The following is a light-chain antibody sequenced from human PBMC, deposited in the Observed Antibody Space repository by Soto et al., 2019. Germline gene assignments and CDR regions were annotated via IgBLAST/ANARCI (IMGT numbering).Light chain of an antibody. J-gene: IGKJ1*01. CDR1: QSVSSN. Sequence: EIVMTQSPATLSVSPGERATRSCRASQSVSSNLAWYQQKPGQAPRLLIHDASNRATGIPARFSGSGSGTDFTLTIRSLEPEDFAVYYCQQRSNWPSWTFGQGTTGDIK. CDR2: DAS. V-gene: IGKV3-11*01. CDR3: QQRSNWPSWT.